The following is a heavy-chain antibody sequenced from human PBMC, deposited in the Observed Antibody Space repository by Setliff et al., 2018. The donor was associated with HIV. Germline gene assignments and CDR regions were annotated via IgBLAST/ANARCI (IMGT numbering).Heavy chain of an antibody. CDR2: INPNIGST. V-gene: IGHV1-2*06. J-gene: IGHJ6*03. Sequence: ASVKVSCKASGYTFTGYYIHWVRQAPGQGLQWMGRINPNIGSTNYAQNFQGRATMTRDTSVNTAFMELSNLRAEDTAVYYCHRFMHVWGKGTTVTV. CDR3: HRFMHV. CDR1: GYTFTGYY.